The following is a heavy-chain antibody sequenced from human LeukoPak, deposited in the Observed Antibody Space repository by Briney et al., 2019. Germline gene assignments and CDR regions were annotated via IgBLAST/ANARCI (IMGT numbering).Heavy chain of an antibody. D-gene: IGHD1-7*01. CDR1: GGTFSSYA. Sequence: SVKVSCKASGGTFSSYAISWARQAPGQGLEWMGGIIPIFGTANYAQKFQGRVTITADESTSTAYMELSSLRSEDTAVYYCARDLDGGITGTTFHYWGQGTLVTVSS. CDR2: IIPIFGTA. V-gene: IGHV1-69*13. J-gene: IGHJ4*02. CDR3: ARDLDGGITGTTFHY.